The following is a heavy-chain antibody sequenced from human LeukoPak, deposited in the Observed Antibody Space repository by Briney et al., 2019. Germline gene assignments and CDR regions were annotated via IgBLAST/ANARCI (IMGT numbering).Heavy chain of an antibody. D-gene: IGHD3-10*01. V-gene: IGHV1-46*01. Sequence: ASVKVSCKPSGYTFTTYYMHWVRQAPGQGLEWMGIINPNSGSTSYAQNRVTMTRDTSTSTFYMELSSLKSEDTAVYYCARASNYGSGNYHLDYWGQGTLVTVSS. CDR3: ARASNYGSGNYHLDY. CDR2: INPNSGST. CDR1: GYTFTTYY. J-gene: IGHJ4*02.